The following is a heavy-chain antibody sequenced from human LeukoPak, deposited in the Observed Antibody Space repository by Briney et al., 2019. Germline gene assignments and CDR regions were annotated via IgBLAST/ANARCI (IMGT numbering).Heavy chain of an antibody. D-gene: IGHD1-1*01. CDR3: ARQGPTEIFDF. CDR2: INHSGST. Sequence: PSETLSLTCAVYGGSFSGYYWSWIRQPPGKGLEWIGEINHSGSTNYNPSLKSRVTISVDTSKNQFSLRLSSVTAADTAVYYCARQGPTEIFDFWGQGVLVTVSS. J-gene: IGHJ4*02. V-gene: IGHV4-34*01. CDR1: GGSFSGYY.